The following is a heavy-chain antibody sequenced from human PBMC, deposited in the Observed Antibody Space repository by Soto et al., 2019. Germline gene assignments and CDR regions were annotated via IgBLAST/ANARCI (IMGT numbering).Heavy chain of an antibody. CDR2: IKSRTDGGTT. J-gene: IGHJ4*02. D-gene: IGHD1-7*01. CDR1: GFTFSNAW. V-gene: IGHV3-15*01. CDR3: TSLDPLELGPLDY. Sequence: WGSLRLSCAASGFTFSNAWMSWVRQAPGKGLEWVGRIKSRTDGGTTDYAAPVKGRFTISRDDSKNTLYLQMNSLKTEDTAVYYCTSLDPLELGPLDYWGQGTLVTVSS.